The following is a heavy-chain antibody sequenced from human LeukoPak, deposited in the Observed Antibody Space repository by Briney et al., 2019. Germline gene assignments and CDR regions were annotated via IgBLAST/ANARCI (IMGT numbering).Heavy chain of an antibody. Sequence: SETLSLTCTVSGGSISSGDYYWSWIRQPPGKGLEWIGYIYYSGSTYYNPSLKSRVTISVDTSKNQFSLKLSSVTAADTAVYYCARAGVVGATGWFDPWGQGTLVTVSS. CDR2: IYYSGST. J-gene: IGHJ5*02. CDR1: GGSISSGDYY. CDR3: ARAGVVGATGWFDP. D-gene: IGHD1-26*01. V-gene: IGHV4-30-4*02.